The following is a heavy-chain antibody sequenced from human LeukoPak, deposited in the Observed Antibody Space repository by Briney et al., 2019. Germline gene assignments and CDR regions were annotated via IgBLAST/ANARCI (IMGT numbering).Heavy chain of an antibody. CDR3: ARDPGRSSWTDAFDI. Sequence: TGGSLRLSCAASGFTFSSYWMHWVRRAPGKGLVWVSRINSDGSSTSYADSVKGRFTISRDNAKNTLYLQMNSLRAEDTAVYYCARDPGRSSWTDAFDIWGQGTMVTVSS. V-gene: IGHV3-74*01. D-gene: IGHD6-13*01. J-gene: IGHJ3*02. CDR2: INSDGSST. CDR1: GFTFSSYW.